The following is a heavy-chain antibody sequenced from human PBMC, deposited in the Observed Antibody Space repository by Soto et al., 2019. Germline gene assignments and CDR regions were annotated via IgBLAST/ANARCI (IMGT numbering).Heavy chain of an antibody. Sequence: GGSLRLSCAASGFTFSSYAMSWVRQAPGKGLEWVSATSGSGGSTYYADSVKGRFTISRANSKNTLYLQMNSLRAEDTAVYYCANHIPRENWFDPWGQGTLVTVSS. V-gene: IGHV3-23*01. CDR1: GFTFSSYA. D-gene: IGHD1-26*01. CDR3: ANHIPRENWFDP. J-gene: IGHJ5*02. CDR2: TSGSGGST.